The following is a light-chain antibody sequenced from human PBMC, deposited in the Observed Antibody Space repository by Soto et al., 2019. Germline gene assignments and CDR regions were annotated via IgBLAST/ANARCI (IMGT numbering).Light chain of an antibody. CDR3: CSYTSTSARV. V-gene: IGLV2-14*01. J-gene: IGLJ1*01. Sequence: QSALTQPASVSGSPGQSITISCTGTSSDVGDYNYVSWYQQHPGKVPKLMIFEVSNRPSGISNRFSGSKSGNTASLTISGLQTDDEADYYCCSYTSTSARVFGPGTKVTVL. CDR1: SSDVGDYNY. CDR2: EVS.